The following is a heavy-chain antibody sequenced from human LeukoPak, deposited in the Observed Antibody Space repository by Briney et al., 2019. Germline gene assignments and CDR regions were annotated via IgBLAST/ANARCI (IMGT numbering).Heavy chain of an antibody. V-gene: IGHV4-39*01. CDR1: GASISTHTYC. CDR2: IYYNGNT. CDR3: ARSYCAGDCYTEYFQH. D-gene: IGHD2-21*02. Sequence: PSETLSLTCTVSGASISTHTYCWGWIRQPPGEGLEWIGSIYYNGNTYYNPSLKSRVTISVDTSNNQFSLKLRSVTAADTAVYYCARSYCAGDCYTEYFQHWGQGTLVTVSS. J-gene: IGHJ1*01.